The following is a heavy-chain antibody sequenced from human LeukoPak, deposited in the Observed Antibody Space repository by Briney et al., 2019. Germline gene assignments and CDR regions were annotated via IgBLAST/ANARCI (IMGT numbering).Heavy chain of an antibody. J-gene: IGHJ4*02. V-gene: IGHV1-58*01. CDR3: VADCYGDCID. CDR1: GFIFSSSA. Sequence: TSVKVSCKASGFIFSSSAVQWVRQARGQRLEWIGWIVVGSGNTNYAQNFQERVTITRDMSTSTAYMELSSLRSEDTAVYYCVADCYGDCIDRGQGTLVTVSS. D-gene: IGHD4-17*01. CDR2: IVVGSGNT.